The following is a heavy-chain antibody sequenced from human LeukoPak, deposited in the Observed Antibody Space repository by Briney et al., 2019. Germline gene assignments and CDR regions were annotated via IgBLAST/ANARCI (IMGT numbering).Heavy chain of an antibody. D-gene: IGHD3-22*01. V-gene: IGHV3-7*01. CDR1: GFTFSSYW. CDR2: IKQDGSEK. J-gene: IGHJ4*02. Sequence: GGSLRLSCAASGFTFSSYWMSWVRQAPGKGLEWVANIKQDGSEKYYVDSVKGRFTISRDNAKNSLYLQMNSLRAEDTAVYYCASETYYYDSSPFGYWGQGTLVTVSS. CDR3: ASETYYYDSSPFGY.